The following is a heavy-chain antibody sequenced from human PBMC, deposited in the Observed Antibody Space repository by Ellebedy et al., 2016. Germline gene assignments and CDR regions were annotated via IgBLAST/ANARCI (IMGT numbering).Heavy chain of an antibody. V-gene: IGHV3-30*03. J-gene: IGHJ2*01. D-gene: IGHD3-16*02. Sequence: GGSLRLSCAASRYSFSSYGMHWVRQAPGKGLEWVAVISYDGSNKYYVDSVKGRFIISRDNSKNTLYLQMNSLRAEDTAVYYCARDAGPYVWGSYRLYWYFDLWGRGTLVTVSS. CDR3: ARDAGPYVWGSYRLYWYFDL. CDR1: RYSFSSYG. CDR2: ISYDGSNK.